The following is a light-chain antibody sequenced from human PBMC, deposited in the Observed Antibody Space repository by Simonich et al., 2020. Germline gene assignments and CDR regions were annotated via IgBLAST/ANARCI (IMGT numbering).Light chain of an antibody. V-gene: IGLV2-14*01. CDR1: SSDVGGYNY. CDR3: SSYTSSSTFVV. J-gene: IGLJ2*01. CDR2: DVS. Sequence: QSALTQPASVSGSPGQSITISCTGTSSDVGGYNYVSWYQQHPGKAPKLMIYDVSKLPSGGSNRFSGSKSGNTASLTISGLQAEDEADYYCSSYTSSSTFVVFGGGTKLTVL.